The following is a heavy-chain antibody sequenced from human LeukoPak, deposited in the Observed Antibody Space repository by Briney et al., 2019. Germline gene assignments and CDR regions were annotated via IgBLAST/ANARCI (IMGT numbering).Heavy chain of an antibody. CDR2: IIPVLNIT. CDR1: GGTFSTSA. Sequence: ASVKVSFKTSGGTFSTSAITWVRQAPGQGLEWMGRIIPVLNITTYAQRFQGRVTITADTSTSTVYMELCSLRSEETAVYYCARDQGLTAPPPYGLDVWGQGTTVIVSS. CDR3: ARDQGLTAPPPYGLDV. D-gene: IGHD5-18*01. J-gene: IGHJ6*02. V-gene: IGHV1-69*04.